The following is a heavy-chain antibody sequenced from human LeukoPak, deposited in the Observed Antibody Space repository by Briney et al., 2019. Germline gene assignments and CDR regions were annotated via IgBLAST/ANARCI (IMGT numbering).Heavy chain of an antibody. V-gene: IGHV3-30*02. Sequence: GGSLRLSCAASGFTFSSYGMHWVRQAPGKGLEWVAFIRYHGSNKYYADSVKGRFTISRDNAKNSLYLQMNSLRAEDTAVYYCARDLRSSGYYAFDYWGQGTLVTVSS. CDR2: IRYHGSNK. D-gene: IGHD3-22*01. J-gene: IGHJ4*02. CDR3: ARDLRSSGYYAFDY. CDR1: GFTFSSYG.